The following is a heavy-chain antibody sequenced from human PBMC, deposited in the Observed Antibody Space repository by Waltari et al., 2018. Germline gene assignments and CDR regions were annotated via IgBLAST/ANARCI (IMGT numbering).Heavy chain of an antibody. CDR2: INHSGST. CDR3: ARESMYGDYVSY. D-gene: IGHD4-17*01. V-gene: IGHV4-34*01. Sequence: QVQLQQWGAGLLKPSETLSLTCAVYGGSFSGYSWSWIRQPPGKGLEWIGEINHSGSTNYNPSLKSRVTISVDTSKNQFSLKLSSVTAADTAVYYCARESMYGDYVSYWGQGTLVTVSS. J-gene: IGHJ4*02. CDR1: GGSFSGYS.